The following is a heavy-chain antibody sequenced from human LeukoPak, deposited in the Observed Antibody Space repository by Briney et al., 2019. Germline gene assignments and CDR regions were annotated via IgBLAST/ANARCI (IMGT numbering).Heavy chain of an antibody. CDR3: VRPVDYYYYYMDV. V-gene: IGHV4-4*07. J-gene: IGHJ6*03. Sequence: SETLSLTCTVSGGSISSYYWSWIRQPAGKGLEWIGRIYTSGSTNYNPSLKSRVTISVDTSSNRFSLRLSSVTAADTAVYYCVRPVDYYYYYMDVWGKGTTVTVSS. CDR1: GGSISSYY. CDR2: IYTSGST.